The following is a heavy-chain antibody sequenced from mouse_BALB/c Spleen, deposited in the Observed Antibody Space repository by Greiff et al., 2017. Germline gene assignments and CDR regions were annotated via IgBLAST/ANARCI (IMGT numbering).Heavy chain of an antibody. Sequence: QVQLKQSGPGLVAPSQSLSITCTVSGFSLTSYGVHWVRQPPGKGLEWLGVIWAGGSTNYNSALMSRLSISKDNSKSQVFLKMNSLQTDDTAMYYCARWLLPDYYFDYWGQGTTLTVSS. CDR3: ARWLLPDYYFDY. CDR1: GFSLTSYG. D-gene: IGHD2-3*01. J-gene: IGHJ2*01. V-gene: IGHV2-9*02. CDR2: IWAGGST.